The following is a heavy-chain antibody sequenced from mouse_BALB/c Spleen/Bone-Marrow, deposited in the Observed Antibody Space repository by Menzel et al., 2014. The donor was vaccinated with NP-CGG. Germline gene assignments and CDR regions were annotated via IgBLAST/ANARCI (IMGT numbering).Heavy chain of an antibody. CDR1: GYTFSNSW. CDR2: IYPGNSDT. V-gene: IGHV1-5*01. Sequence: EVKLMESGTVLARPGAAVKMSCKASGYTFSNSWMHWVKQRPGQGLEWIGTIYPGNSDTTYNQNFKGKAKLTAVTSTSTAYMELSSLTNEDPAVYYCTTLARNNFDYWGQGTTLTVSS. CDR3: TTLARNNFDY. J-gene: IGHJ2*01. D-gene: IGHD3-1*01.